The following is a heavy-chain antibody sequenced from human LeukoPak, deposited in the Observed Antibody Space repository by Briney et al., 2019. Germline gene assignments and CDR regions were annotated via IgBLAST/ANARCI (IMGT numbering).Heavy chain of an antibody. V-gene: IGHV5-51*01. J-gene: IGHJ4*02. D-gene: IGHD6-19*01. CDR1: GYRFTNYW. Sequence: AGESLKISCQGSGYRFTNYWIGWVRQMPGKGPEWMAIIYPGDSDTRYSPSFQGRVTISADKSISTAYLQWSSLKASDTAMYYCAAGWHGGPYDYWGQGILVTVSS. CDR2: IYPGDSDT. CDR3: AAGWHGGPYDY.